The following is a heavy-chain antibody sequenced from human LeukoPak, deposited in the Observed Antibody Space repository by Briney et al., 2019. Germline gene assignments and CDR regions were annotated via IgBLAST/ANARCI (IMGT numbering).Heavy chain of an antibody. J-gene: IGHJ6*02. D-gene: IGHD4-4*01. Sequence: GGSLRLSCAASGFTFSSYGMHWVRQAPGKGLEWVAVIWYDGSNKYYADSVKGRFTISRDNSKNTLYLQMNSLRAEDTAVYYCARYYSNYLSDYYYGMDVWGQGTTVTVSS. CDR2: IWYDGSNK. V-gene: IGHV3-33*01. CDR3: ARYYSNYLSDYYYGMDV. CDR1: GFTFSSYG.